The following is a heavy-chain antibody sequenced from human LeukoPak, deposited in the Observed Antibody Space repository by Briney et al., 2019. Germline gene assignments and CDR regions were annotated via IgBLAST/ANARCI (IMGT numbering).Heavy chain of an antibody. J-gene: IGHJ6*03. CDR1: GFTFSSYS. Sequence: GGSLRLSCAAPGFTFSSYSMNWVRQAPGKGLEWVSYISSSSSSTIYYADSVKGRFTISRDNAKNSLYLQMNSLRAEDTAVYYCARVPFSESFPSLDYYYMDVWGKGTTVTVSS. V-gene: IGHV3-48*04. D-gene: IGHD1-26*01. CDR3: ARVPFSESFPSLDYYYMDV. CDR2: ISSSSSSTI.